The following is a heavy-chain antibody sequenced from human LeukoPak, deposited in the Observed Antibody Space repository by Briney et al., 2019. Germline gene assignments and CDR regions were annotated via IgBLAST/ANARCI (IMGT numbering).Heavy chain of an antibody. CDR2: ISGLGDKI. Sequence: GGSLRLSCAASGFTFSSYAMRWVRQAPGKGLEWVPGISGLGDKIDYADSVKGRFTISRDNSANTVSLQMNSLTGEDTAVYYCAKAGSAASRTFDPWGQGTLVTVSS. CDR3: AKAGSAASRTFDP. D-gene: IGHD2-8*02. V-gene: IGHV3-23*01. J-gene: IGHJ5*02. CDR1: GFTFSSYA.